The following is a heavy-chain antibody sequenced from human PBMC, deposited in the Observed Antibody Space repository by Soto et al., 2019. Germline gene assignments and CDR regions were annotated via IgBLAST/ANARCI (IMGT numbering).Heavy chain of an antibody. D-gene: IGHD4-17*01. CDR1: GYRFTSYD. CDR2: LNPNTGNS. CDR3: ARRAETNCGYGCRAQTYYFQF. Sequence: ASVKVSCNASGYRFTSYDIYWLRQATGQGLEWMGWLNPNTGNSGYAQKFQGRITVTSDTSINTVHMELSSLRSEDTAVYYCARRAETNCGYGCRAQTYYFQFWGPGTLLTV. V-gene: IGHV1-8*01. J-gene: IGHJ4*02.